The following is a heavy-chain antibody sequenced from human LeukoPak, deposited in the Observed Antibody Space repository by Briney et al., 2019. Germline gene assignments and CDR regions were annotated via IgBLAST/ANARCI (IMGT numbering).Heavy chain of an antibody. Sequence: ASVKVSCKVSGYTLTELSMHWVRQAPGKGLEWMGGFDPEDGETIYAQKFQARVTMTEDTSTDTAYMELSSLRSEDTAVYYCATDPFYYYDSSGSPRGGWGQGTLVTVSS. CDR2: FDPEDGET. J-gene: IGHJ4*02. D-gene: IGHD3-22*01. V-gene: IGHV1-24*01. CDR3: ATDPFYYYDSSGSPRGG. CDR1: GYTLTELS.